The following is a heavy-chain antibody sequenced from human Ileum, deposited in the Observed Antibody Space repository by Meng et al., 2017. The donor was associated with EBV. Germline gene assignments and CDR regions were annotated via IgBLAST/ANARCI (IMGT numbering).Heavy chain of an antibody. J-gene: IGHJ4*02. Sequence: QVQLQESGPGLVKPSETLSPTCTGSGGSISSYYWCWIRQPPGKGLGWIGYIYYSGSTNYNPSLKSRVTISVDTSKNQFSLNLSSVTAADTAVYYCARGGWSLDYWGQGTLVTVSS. CDR1: GGSISSYY. V-gene: IGHV4-59*08. D-gene: IGHD2-15*01. CDR3: ARGGWSLDY. CDR2: IYYSGST.